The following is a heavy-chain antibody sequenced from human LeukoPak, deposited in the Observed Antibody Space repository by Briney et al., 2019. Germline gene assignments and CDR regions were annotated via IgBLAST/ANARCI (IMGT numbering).Heavy chain of an antibody. CDR1: GYSISSGYY. Sequence: SETLSLTCAVSGYSISSGYYWGWIRPPPGKGLEWIGSIYHSGSTYYNPSLKSRVTISVDTSKNQFSLKLSAVTAADTAVYYCARRTTDAFDIWGQGTMVTVSS. V-gene: IGHV4-38-2*01. CDR2: IYHSGST. D-gene: IGHD1-1*01. J-gene: IGHJ3*02. CDR3: ARRTTDAFDI.